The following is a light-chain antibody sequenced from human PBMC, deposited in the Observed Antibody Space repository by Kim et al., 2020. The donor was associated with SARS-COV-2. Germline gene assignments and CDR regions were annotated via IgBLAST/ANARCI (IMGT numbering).Light chain of an antibody. V-gene: IGKV3-15*01. Sequence: EVVLTQSPATLSVSPGERVTLSCRASQDVSTKLIWYQQKRGQAPRLLIFGASTRATGITARFSGSGSGTEFTLTISSLQSEDFAVYYCQQHNNWPYTFGQGTELEI. CDR3: QQHNNWPYT. CDR2: GAS. CDR1: QDVSTK. J-gene: IGKJ2*01.